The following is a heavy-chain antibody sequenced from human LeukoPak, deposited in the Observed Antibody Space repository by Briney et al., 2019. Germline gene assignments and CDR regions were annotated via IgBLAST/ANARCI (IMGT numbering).Heavy chain of an antibody. V-gene: IGHV4-38-2*02. D-gene: IGHD5-24*01. Sequence: SETLSPTCTVSAYSISSGYYWGWIRQPPGKGLEWIGNIFHSGNSYYNPSLKSRVTMSVDTSKNQFSLNLSSMTAADTAVYYCARGGMATILFDYWGQGTLVTVSS. CDR1: AYSISSGYY. J-gene: IGHJ4*02. CDR2: IFHSGNS. CDR3: ARGGMATILFDY.